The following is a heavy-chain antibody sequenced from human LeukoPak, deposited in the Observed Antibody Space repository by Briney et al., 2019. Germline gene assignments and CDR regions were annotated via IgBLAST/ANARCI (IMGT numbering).Heavy chain of an antibody. Sequence: PGGSLRLSCAASGFTFSNAWMSWVRQAPGKGLEWVGRIKSKTNGGTTDYAAPVKGRFTISRDDSKNTLYLQMNSLKTEDTAVYYCTTVVPAAIFSTDFDYWGQGTLVTVSS. CDR3: TTVVPAAIFSTDFDY. V-gene: IGHV3-15*01. J-gene: IGHJ4*02. D-gene: IGHD2-2*01. CDR1: GFTFSNAW. CDR2: IKSKTNGGTT.